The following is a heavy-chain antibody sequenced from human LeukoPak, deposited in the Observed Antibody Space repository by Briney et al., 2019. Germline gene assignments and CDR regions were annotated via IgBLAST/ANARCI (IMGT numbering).Heavy chain of an antibody. D-gene: IGHD3-22*01. CDR3: AKHSYDSSGYYHFAY. V-gene: IGHV3-23*01. Sequence: GGSLRLSCAASGFTFSSYVLSWVRQAPGKGLEWVSGITTSGGSTYYADSVKGRFTISGDSSKNTLYLQMNSLRAEDTAVYYCAKHSYDSSGYYHFAYWGQGTLVTVSS. CDR1: GFTFSSYV. CDR2: ITTSGGST. J-gene: IGHJ4*02.